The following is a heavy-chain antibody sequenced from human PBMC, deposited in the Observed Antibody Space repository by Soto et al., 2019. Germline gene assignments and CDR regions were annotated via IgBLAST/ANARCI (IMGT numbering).Heavy chain of an antibody. D-gene: IGHD6-13*01. V-gene: IGHV4-59*13. CDR3: GRDLGSSSWYWGWFDP. CDR1: GGSISSYY. Sequence: PSETLSLTCTVSGGSISSYYWSWIRQPPGKGLEWIGYIYYSGSTNYNPSLKSRVTISVDTSKNQFSLKLSSVTAADTAVYYCGRDLGSSSWYWGWFDPWGQGTLVTVSS. CDR2: IYYSGST. J-gene: IGHJ5*02.